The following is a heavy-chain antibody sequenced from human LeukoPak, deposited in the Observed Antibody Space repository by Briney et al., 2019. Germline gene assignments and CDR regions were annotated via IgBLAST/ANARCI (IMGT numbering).Heavy chain of an antibody. Sequence: KPSETLSLTCSVSGGSINTYYWSCIRQPAGKGLEWIGRIYTSGNTNYNPSLKSRVTMSIDTSKNQFSLKLTSVTAADTAVYYCARFLSSSFDYWGQGTLVTVSS. CDR1: GGSINTYY. CDR3: ARFLSSSFDY. D-gene: IGHD6-6*01. J-gene: IGHJ4*02. CDR2: IYTSGNT. V-gene: IGHV4-4*07.